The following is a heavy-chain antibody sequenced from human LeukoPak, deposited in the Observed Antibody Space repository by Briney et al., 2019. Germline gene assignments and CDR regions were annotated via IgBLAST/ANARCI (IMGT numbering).Heavy chain of an antibody. CDR2: INPSGGST. CDR1: GYTFTSYY. CDR3: ARGRNVRWYSYYFDY. J-gene: IGHJ4*02. Sequence: ASVKVSCKASGYTFTSYYMRWVRQAPGQGLEWMGIINPSGGSTSYAQKFQGRVTMTRDTSTSTVYMELSSLRSEDTAVYYCARGRNVRWYSYYFDYWGQGTLVTVSS. D-gene: IGHD4-23*01. V-gene: IGHV1-46*01.